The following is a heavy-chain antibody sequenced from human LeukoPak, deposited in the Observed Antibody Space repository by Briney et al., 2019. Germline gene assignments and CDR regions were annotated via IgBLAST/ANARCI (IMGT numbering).Heavy chain of an antibody. CDR1: GGTFSSYA. D-gene: IGHD6-13*01. CDR2: IIPILGIA. V-gene: IGHV1-69*04. CDR3: ARDNSSSWYGY. J-gene: IGHJ4*02. Sequence: ASVKVSCKASGGTFSSYAISWVRQAPGQGLEWMGRIIPILGIANNAQKFQGRVTITADKSTSTAYMELSSLRSEDTAVYYCARDNSSSWYGYWGQGTLVTVSS.